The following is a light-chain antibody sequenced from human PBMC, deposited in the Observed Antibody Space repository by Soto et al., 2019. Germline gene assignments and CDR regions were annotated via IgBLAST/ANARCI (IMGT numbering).Light chain of an antibody. CDR3: SSYAASNYSV. V-gene: IGLV2-8*01. CDR1: SNDVGRYNY. Sequence: QSVLTQPPSASGSPGQSVSVSCTGSSNDVGRYNYVSWYQQHPGKAPKLIIYEVTKRPSGVPDRFSGSKSGNTASLTVSGLRAEDEADYYCSSYAASNYSVFGTGTKVTVL. CDR2: EVT. J-gene: IGLJ1*01.